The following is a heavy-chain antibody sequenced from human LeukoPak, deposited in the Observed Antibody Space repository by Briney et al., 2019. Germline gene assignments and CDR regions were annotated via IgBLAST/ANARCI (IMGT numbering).Heavy chain of an antibody. CDR2: ISYDGSNK. D-gene: IGHD2-21*02. V-gene: IGHV3-30*18. CDR1: GFTFSSYG. J-gene: IGHJ6*02. CDR3: AKRPVLAYCGGDCYPSYYYGMDV. Sequence: PGGSLRLSCAASGFTFSSYGMHWVRQAPGKGLEWVAVISYDGSNKYYADSVKGRFTISRDNSKNTLYLQMNSLRAEDTTVYYCAKRPVLAYCGGDCYPSYYYGMDVWGQGTTVTVSS.